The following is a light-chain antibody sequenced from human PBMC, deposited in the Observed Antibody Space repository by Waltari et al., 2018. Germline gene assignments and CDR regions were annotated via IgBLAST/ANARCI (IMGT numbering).Light chain of an antibody. CDR1: SGHSSNV. V-gene: IGLV4-69*01. Sequence: QLVVTQSPSASAPLGASVKLTCTLSSGHSSNVIAWLQQRPEKGPRYLMKVNSDGSHSKGDWFPDRFSGSSSWAERYLTISSLQSDDEADYYCETGGHGTWVFGGGTKLTVL. CDR3: ETGGHGTWV. CDR2: VNSDGSH. J-gene: IGLJ3*02.